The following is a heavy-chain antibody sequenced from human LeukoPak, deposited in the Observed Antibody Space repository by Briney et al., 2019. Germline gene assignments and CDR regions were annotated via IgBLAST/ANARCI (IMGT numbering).Heavy chain of an antibody. V-gene: IGHV1-18*01. J-gene: IGHJ4*02. CDR1: GYTFTSYG. D-gene: IGHD4-17*01. Sequence: ASVKVSCKASGYTFTSYGITWVRQAPGQGLEWMGWISAYNDDTNYAQKLQGRVTMTTDTSTSTAYMELRSLRSDETAVDYCARAPDDYGDYAPFDYWGQGPLVTVSS. CDR3: ARAPDDYGDYAPFDY. CDR2: ISAYNDDT.